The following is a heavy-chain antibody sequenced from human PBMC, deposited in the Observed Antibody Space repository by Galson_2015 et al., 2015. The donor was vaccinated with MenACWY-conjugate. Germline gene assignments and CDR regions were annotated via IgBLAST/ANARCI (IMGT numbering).Heavy chain of an antibody. D-gene: IGHD1-14*01. CDR3: ASLLVTRSYLREPIDY. J-gene: IGHJ4*02. V-gene: IGHV3-48*01. Sequence: SLRLSCAASGFTFSSYSMNWARQAPGKGLEWVSYISSSSSTIYYADSVKGRFTISRDNAKNSLYLQMNSLRAEDTAVYYCASLLVTRSYLREPIDYWGQGTLVTVSS. CDR1: GFTFSSYS. CDR2: ISSSSSTI.